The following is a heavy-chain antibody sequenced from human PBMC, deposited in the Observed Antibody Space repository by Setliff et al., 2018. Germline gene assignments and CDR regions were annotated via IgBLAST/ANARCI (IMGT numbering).Heavy chain of an antibody. D-gene: IGHD3-3*01. J-gene: IGHJ4*02. CDR2: IYYSGST. V-gene: IGHV4-39*07. CDR3: ARDKRQYNFWSGYYGSWGNYFDY. CDR1: GGSISSSSYY. Sequence: NPSETLSLTCTVSGGSISSSSYYWGWIRQPPGKGLEWIGSIYYSGSTYYNPSLKSRVTISVDTSKNQFSLKLSSVTAADTAAYYCARDKRQYNFWSGYYGSWGNYFDYWGQGTLVTVYS.